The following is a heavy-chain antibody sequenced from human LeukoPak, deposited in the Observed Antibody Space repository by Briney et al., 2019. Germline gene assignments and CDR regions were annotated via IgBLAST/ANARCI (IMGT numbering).Heavy chain of an antibody. V-gene: IGHV3-30*02. Sequence: GGSLRLSCAASGFTFSSYGMHWVRQAPGKGLEWVAFIRYDGSNKYYADSVKGRFTISRDNSKNTLYLQMNSLRAEDTAVYYCAGLDIVVVPAKVPDAFDIWGQGTMVTVSS. CDR2: IRYDGSNK. CDR1: GFTFSSYG. CDR3: AGLDIVVVPAKVPDAFDI. D-gene: IGHD2-2*03. J-gene: IGHJ3*02.